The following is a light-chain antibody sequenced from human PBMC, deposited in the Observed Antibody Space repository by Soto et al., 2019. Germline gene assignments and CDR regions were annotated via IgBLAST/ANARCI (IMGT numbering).Light chain of an antibody. J-gene: IGKJ4*01. CDR1: QSVRSN. Sequence: EIVMTQSPDTLSVSPGEKATLSCRASQSVRSNLAWYQQKPGQAPRLLIFGASTGATGVPARFSGGGSETAFTLTSNGLQSEDFATYYCQQYSDWPLTFGGGTKVES. V-gene: IGKV3-15*01. CDR2: GAS. CDR3: QQYSDWPLT.